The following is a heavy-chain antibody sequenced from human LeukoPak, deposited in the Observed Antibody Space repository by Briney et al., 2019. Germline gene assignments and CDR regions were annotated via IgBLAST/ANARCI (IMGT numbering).Heavy chain of an antibody. V-gene: IGHV3-30-3*01. J-gene: IGHJ4*02. D-gene: IGHD6-13*01. CDR2: ISYDGSNK. CDR3: ARYLSYFSSSCAGY. CDR1: GFTFSSYA. Sequence: GGSLRLSCAASGFTFSSYAMHWVRQAPGKGLEWVAVISYDGSNKYYADSVKGRFTISRDNSKNTLYLQMNSLRAEDTAVYYCARYLSYFSSSCAGYWGQGTLVTVSS.